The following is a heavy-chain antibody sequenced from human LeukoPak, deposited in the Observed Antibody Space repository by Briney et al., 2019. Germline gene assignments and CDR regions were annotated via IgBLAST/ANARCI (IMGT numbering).Heavy chain of an antibody. CDR1: GYTFTGYY. V-gene: IGHV1-2*02. J-gene: IGHJ6*02. D-gene: IGHD2-2*01. Sequence: ASVTVSFTASGYTFTGYYMHWVRQAPGQGLEWMGWINPNSGGTNYAQKFQGRVTMTRDTSISTAYMELSRLRSDDTAVYYCARDGVECSSTSCYEDYYYGMDVWGQGTTVTVSS. CDR3: ARDGVECSSTSCYEDYYYGMDV. CDR2: INPNSGGT.